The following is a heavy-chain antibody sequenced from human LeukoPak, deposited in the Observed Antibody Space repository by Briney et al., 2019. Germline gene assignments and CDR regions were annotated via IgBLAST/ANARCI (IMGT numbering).Heavy chain of an antibody. CDR1: GGTFSGYY. J-gene: IGHJ1*01. CDR3: ARANLQWLAPQYFQH. Sequence: SETLSLTCAVYGGTFSGYYWSWIRQPPGKGLEWIGEINHSGSTNYNPSLKSRVTISVDTSKNQFSLRLSSVTAADTAVYYCARANLQWLAPQYFQHWGQGTLVIVSS. D-gene: IGHD6-19*01. V-gene: IGHV4-34*01. CDR2: INHSGST.